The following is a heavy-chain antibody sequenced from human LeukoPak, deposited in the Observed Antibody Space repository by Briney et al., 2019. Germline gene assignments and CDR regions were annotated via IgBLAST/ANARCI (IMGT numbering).Heavy chain of an antibody. V-gene: IGHV1-2*02. Sequence: ASVKVSCKASGYTFTGYYMHWVRQAPGQGLGWMGWINPNSGGTNYAQKFQGRVTMTRDTSISTAYMELSRLRSDDTAVYYCASSNSYSSGWYHVWGKGTTVTVSS. CDR3: ASSNSYSSGWYHV. CDR1: GYTFTGYY. D-gene: IGHD6-19*01. J-gene: IGHJ6*04. CDR2: INPNSGGT.